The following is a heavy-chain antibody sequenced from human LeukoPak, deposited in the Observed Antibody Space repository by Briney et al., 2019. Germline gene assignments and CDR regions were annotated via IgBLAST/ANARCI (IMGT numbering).Heavy chain of an antibody. J-gene: IGHJ4*02. CDR3: ARDYGDPGVFFV. CDR1: GGSFSGYY. Sequence: SETLSLTCAVYGGSFSGYYWSWIRQPPGEGLEWIGEINHSGSTNYNPSLKSRVTISVDTSKNQFSLKLSSVTAADTAVYYCARDYGDPGVFFVWGQGTLVTVSS. CDR2: INHSGST. V-gene: IGHV4-34*01. D-gene: IGHD4-17*01.